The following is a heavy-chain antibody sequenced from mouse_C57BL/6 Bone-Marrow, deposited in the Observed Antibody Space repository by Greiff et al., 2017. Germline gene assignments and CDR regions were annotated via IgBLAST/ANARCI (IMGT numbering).Heavy chain of an antibody. J-gene: IGHJ2*01. Sequence: QVQLQQSGPELVKPGASVKMSCKASGYAFSSSGMNWVKQRPGKGLEWIGLIYPGDGDTNYNGKFKGKATLTADKSSSTAYMQLSSLTSEDSAVYFCARDYGSSSYYFDYWGQGTTLTVSS. CDR1: GYAFSSSG. CDR2: IYPGDGDT. V-gene: IGHV1-82*01. D-gene: IGHD1-1*01. CDR3: ARDYGSSSYYFDY.